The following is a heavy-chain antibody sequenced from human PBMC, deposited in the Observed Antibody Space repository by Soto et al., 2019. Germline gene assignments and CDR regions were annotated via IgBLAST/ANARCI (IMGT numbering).Heavy chain of an antibody. CDR1: GGSISSGGYY. V-gene: IGHV4-31*03. J-gene: IGHJ6*03. CDR2: IYYSGST. Sequence: SETLSLTCTVSGGSISSGGYYWSWIRQHPGKGLEWIGYIYYSGSTYYNPSLKSRVTISVDTSKNQFSLKLSSVTAPDTAVYYCAREPNSYYYMDVWGKGTTVTVSS. CDR3: AREPNSYYYMDV.